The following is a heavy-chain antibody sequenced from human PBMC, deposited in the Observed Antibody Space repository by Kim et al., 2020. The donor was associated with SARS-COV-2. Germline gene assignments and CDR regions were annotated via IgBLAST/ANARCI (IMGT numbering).Heavy chain of an antibody. V-gene: IGHV5-51*01. CDR1: GYSFTSYW. D-gene: IGHD2-21*01. J-gene: IGHJ6*02. Sequence: GESLKISCKGSGYSFTSYWIGWVRQMPGKGLEWMGIIYPGDSDTRYSPSFQGQVTISADKSISTAYLQWSSLKASDTAMYYCARGRGSILGLHPGGYYYGMDVWGQGTTVTVSS. CDR2: IYPGDSDT. CDR3: ARGRGSILGLHPGGYYYGMDV.